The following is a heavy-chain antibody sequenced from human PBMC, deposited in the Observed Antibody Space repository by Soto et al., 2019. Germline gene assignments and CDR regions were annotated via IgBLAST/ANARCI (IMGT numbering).Heavy chain of an antibody. D-gene: IGHD6-19*01. CDR2: IYSGGST. CDR3: ARDPGAVAGTWYFDY. J-gene: IGHJ4*02. Sequence: GGSLRLSCAASGFTVSSSYMSWVRQAPGKGLEWVSVIYSGGSTYYADSVKGRFTISRDNSKNTLYLQMNSLRAEDTAVYYCARDPGAVAGTWYFDYWGQGTLVTVSS. CDR1: GFTVSSSY. V-gene: IGHV3-66*01.